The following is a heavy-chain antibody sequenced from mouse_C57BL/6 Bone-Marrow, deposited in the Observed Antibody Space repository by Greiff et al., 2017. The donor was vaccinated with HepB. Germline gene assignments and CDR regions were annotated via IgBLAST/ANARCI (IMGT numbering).Heavy chain of an antibody. J-gene: IGHJ3*01. CDR2: IDPENGDT. Sequence: EVKLQESGAELVRPGASVKLSCTASGFNIKDDYMHWVKQRPEQGLEWIGWIDPENGDTEYASKFQGKATITADTSSNTAYLQLSSLTSEDTAVYYCTGYDGYYFAYWGQGTLVTVSA. CDR3: TGYDGYYFAY. V-gene: IGHV14-4*01. CDR1: GFNIKDDY. D-gene: IGHD2-3*01.